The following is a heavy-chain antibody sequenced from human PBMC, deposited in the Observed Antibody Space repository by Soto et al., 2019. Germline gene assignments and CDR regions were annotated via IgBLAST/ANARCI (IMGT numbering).Heavy chain of an antibody. CDR2: VDWDDAK. J-gene: IGHJ6*02. CDR3: TRVRDDILPGYRVVYYHRMDV. CDR1: GFSLSTIGMS. D-gene: IGHD3-9*01. V-gene: IGHV2-70*13. Sequence: AGPTLVNPTQTLTLTCTFSGFSLSTIGMSVTWIRQPPGKALEWLALVDWDDAKYYSTSLKTRLTISKDTSKKQVVLTMANMDPVDTATYYCTRVRDDILPGYRVVYYHRMDVWGQGTPVTVPS.